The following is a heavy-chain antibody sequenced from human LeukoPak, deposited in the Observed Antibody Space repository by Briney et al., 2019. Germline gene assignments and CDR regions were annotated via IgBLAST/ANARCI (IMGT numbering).Heavy chain of an antibody. D-gene: IGHD3-10*01. V-gene: IGHV4-30-2*01. CDR2: IYHSGST. CDR1: GGSISSGGYS. J-gene: IGHJ5*02. Sequence: SETLSLTCAVSGGSISSGGYSWSWIRQPPGKGLEWIGYIYHSGSTYYNPSLKSRVTISVDRSKNQFSLKLSSVTAADTAVYYCARMVRGLYWFDPWGQGTLVTVSS. CDR3: ARMVRGLYWFDP.